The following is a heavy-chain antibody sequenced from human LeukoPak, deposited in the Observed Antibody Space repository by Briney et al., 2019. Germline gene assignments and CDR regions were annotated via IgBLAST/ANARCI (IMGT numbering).Heavy chain of an antibody. J-gene: IGHJ3*02. CDR2: INHSGST. V-gene: IGHV4-34*01. Sequence: SETLSLTCAVYGGSFSGYYWSWIRQPPGKGLEWIGEINHSGSTNYNPSLKSRVTISVDTSKNQFSLKLSSVTAADTAVYYCARVLLWFGEMNFDIWGQGTMVTVSS. D-gene: IGHD3-10*01. CDR3: ARVLLWFGEMNFDI. CDR1: GGSFSGYY.